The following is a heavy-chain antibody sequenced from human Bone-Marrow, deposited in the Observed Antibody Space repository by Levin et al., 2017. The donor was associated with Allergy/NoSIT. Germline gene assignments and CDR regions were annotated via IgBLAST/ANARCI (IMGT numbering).Heavy chain of an antibody. D-gene: IGHD3-9*01. CDR3: ARDLSHATDWPFCDQ. CDR1: GFTLGGYD. Sequence: GGSLRLSCAASGFTLGGYDMLWVRQAPGKGLEWVADISFDGKKKNYIASVKGRFTISRDNSNSMVYLQMDSLTPEDTGLYFCARDLSHATDWPFCDQWGHGTLVSVSS. V-gene: IGHV3-30*03. J-gene: IGHJ4*01. CDR2: ISFDGKKK.